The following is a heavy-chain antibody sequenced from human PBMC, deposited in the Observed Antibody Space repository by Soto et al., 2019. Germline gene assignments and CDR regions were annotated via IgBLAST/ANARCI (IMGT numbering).Heavy chain of an antibody. CDR2: ISGSGGST. Sequence: EVQLLESGGGLVQPGGSLRLSCAASGFTFSSYAMRWVRQAPGKGLEWVSAISGSGGSTYYADSVKGRFTISRDNSKNTLYLQMNSLRAEDAAVYYCASRGSGSYYDYWGQGTLVTVSS. D-gene: IGHD1-26*01. V-gene: IGHV3-23*01. J-gene: IGHJ4*02. CDR1: GFTFSSYA. CDR3: ASRGSGSYYDY.